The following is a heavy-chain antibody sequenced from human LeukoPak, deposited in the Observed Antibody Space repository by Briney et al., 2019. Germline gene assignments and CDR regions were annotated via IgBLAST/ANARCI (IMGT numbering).Heavy chain of an antibody. V-gene: IGHV1-18*01. J-gene: IGHJ4*02. D-gene: IGHD6-13*01. CDR3: ARLFLSSRSIAAAGAFDY. Sequence: GASVKVSCKASGYTFTSYGISWVRQAPGQGLEWMGWISAYNGNTNYAQKLQGRVTMTTDTSTSTAYMELRSLRSDDTAVYYCARLFLSSRSIAAAGAFDYWGQGTLVTVSS. CDR2: ISAYNGNT. CDR1: GYTFTSYG.